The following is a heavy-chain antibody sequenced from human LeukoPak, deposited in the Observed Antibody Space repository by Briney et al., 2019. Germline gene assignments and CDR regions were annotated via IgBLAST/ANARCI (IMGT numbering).Heavy chain of an antibody. Sequence: KPSQTLSLTCTVSGGSISSGSYYWSWIRQPAGKGLEWIGRIYTSGSTNYNPSLKSRVTMSVDTSKNQFSLKLSSVTAADTAVYYCAREDSSGYYSYYYYYMDVWGKGTTVTISS. CDR2: IYTSGST. V-gene: IGHV4-61*02. CDR3: AREDSSGYYSYYYYYMDV. J-gene: IGHJ6*03. D-gene: IGHD3-22*01. CDR1: GGSISSGSYY.